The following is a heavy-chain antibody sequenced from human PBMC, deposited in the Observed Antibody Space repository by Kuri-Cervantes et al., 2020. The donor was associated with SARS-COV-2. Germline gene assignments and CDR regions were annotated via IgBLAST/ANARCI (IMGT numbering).Heavy chain of an antibody. D-gene: IGHD1-1*01. V-gene: IGHV3-64D*06. CDR3: VTRGGSEAFDV. CDR1: GFTFSSYA. CDR2: ISSNGGST. Sequence: GESLKISCAASGFTFSSYAMHWVRQAPGKGLEYVSAISSNGGSTYYADSVKGRFIISRDNSKNTLFLQMSGLRAEDTAVYFCVTRGGSEAFDVWGQGTMVTVSS. J-gene: IGHJ3*01.